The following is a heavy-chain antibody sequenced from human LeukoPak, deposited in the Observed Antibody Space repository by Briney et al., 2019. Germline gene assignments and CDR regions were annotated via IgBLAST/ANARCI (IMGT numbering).Heavy chain of an antibody. J-gene: IGHJ6*03. CDR2: ISSYNGNT. CDR1: GYTFPNYG. Sequence: ASVKVSCKASGYTFPNYGFTWVRQAPGQGLEWMGWISSYNGNTQYAQNFQGGLTLTTDTSTNTAYMDLRSLRSNDTAVCYCATPAKGAYFYYYMDVWGAGTTVTVSS. CDR3: ATPAKGAYFYYYMDV. V-gene: IGHV1-18*01. D-gene: IGHD2-2*01.